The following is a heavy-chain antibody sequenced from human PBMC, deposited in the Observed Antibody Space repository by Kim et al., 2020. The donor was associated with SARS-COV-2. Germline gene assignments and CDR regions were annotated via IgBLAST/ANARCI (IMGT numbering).Heavy chain of an antibody. D-gene: IGHD3-9*01. Sequence: SETLSLTCTVSGGSISSSSYYWGWIRQPPGKGLEWIGSIYYSGSTYYNPSLKSRVTISVDTSKNQFSLKLSSVTAADTAVYYCARLPGEVRYFDWEMDVWGQGTTVTVSS. CDR1: GGSISSSSYY. J-gene: IGHJ6*02. CDR3: ARLPGEVRYFDWEMDV. V-gene: IGHV4-39*01. CDR2: IYYSGST.